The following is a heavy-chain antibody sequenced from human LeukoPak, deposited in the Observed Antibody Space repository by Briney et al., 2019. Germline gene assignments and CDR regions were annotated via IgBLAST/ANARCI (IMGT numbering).Heavy chain of an antibody. CDR2: ISGSSSYI. D-gene: IGHD2-15*01. CDR1: GFTFSNYG. Sequence: PGGTLRLSCAASGFTFSNYGINWVRQAPGKGLEGVSYISGSSSYIYYADSVKGRFTISRDNAENSLYLQMNSLRDEDTAVYYCASGRYCSGGSCYWGSDYWGQGTLVTVSS. CDR3: ASGRYCSGGSCYWGSDY. V-gene: IGHV3-48*02. J-gene: IGHJ4*02.